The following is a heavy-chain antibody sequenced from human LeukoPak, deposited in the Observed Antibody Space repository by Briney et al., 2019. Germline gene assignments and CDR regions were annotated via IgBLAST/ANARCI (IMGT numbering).Heavy chain of an antibody. CDR3: ARRRSSSWYGGYFDY. CDR1: GGSISSSSYY. D-gene: IGHD6-13*01. Sequence: PSETLSLTCTVSGGSISSSSYYWGWIRQPPGKGLEWIGEIYHSGSTNYNPSLKSRVTISVDKSKNQFSLKLSSVTAADTAVYYCARRRSSSWYGGYFDYWGQGTLVTVSS. CDR2: IYHSGST. V-gene: IGHV4-39*07. J-gene: IGHJ4*02.